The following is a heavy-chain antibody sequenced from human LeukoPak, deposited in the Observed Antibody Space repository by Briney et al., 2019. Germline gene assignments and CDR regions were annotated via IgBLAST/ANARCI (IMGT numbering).Heavy chain of an antibody. Sequence: PGGSLRLSCAASGFTFSSYSMNWVRQAPGKGLEWVSYISSSSGTIYHADSVKGRFTISRDNSKNSLYLQMNSLRAEDTAVYYCAGKRYYDFWSGINDAFDIWGQGTMVTVSS. J-gene: IGHJ3*02. CDR2: ISSSSGTI. CDR3: AGKRYYDFWSGINDAFDI. V-gene: IGHV3-48*01. D-gene: IGHD3-3*01. CDR1: GFTFSSYS.